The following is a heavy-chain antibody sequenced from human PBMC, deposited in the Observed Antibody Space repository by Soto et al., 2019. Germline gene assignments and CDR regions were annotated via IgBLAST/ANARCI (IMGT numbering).Heavy chain of an antibody. Sequence: GGSLRLSCAASGFTFSSYAMSWVRQAPGKGLEWVSAISGSGGSTYYADSVKGRFTISRDNSKNTLYLQMNSLRAEDTAVYYCAKEGRLIPPLYYYDSSRHDAFDIWGQGTMVTVSS. J-gene: IGHJ3*02. CDR2: ISGSGGST. V-gene: IGHV3-23*01. CDR1: GFTFSSYA. CDR3: AKEGRLIPPLYYYDSSRHDAFDI. D-gene: IGHD3-22*01.